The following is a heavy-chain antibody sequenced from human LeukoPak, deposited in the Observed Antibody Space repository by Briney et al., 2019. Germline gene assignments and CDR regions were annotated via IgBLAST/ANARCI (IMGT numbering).Heavy chain of an antibody. V-gene: IGHV1-2*02. Sequence: ASVKVSCEASGYTFTGYYMHWVRQAPGQGLEWMGWINPNSGGTNYAQKFQGRVTMTRDTSISTAYMELSRLRSDDTAVYYCARPRGSGSYWEPFDYWGQGTLVTVSS. D-gene: IGHD3-10*01. CDR2: INPNSGGT. J-gene: IGHJ4*02. CDR1: GYTFTGYY. CDR3: ARPRGSGSYWEPFDY.